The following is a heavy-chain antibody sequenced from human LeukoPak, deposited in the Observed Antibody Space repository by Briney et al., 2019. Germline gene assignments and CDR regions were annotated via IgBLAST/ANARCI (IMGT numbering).Heavy chain of an antibody. D-gene: IGHD4-23*01. CDR2: INPNSGGT. V-gene: IGHV1-2*06. J-gene: IGHJ4*02. Sequence: GASVKVSCKASGYTFTGYYMHWVRQAPGQRLEWMGRINPNSGGTNYAQKFQGRVTMTRDTSTNTVYMELSSLKFDDTAVYYCAREGGDGGPFDYWGQGTQVTVSS. CDR1: GYTFTGYY. CDR3: AREGGDGGPFDY.